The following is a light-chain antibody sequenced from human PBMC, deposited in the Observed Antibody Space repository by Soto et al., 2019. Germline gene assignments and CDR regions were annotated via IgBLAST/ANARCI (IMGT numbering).Light chain of an antibody. J-gene: IGKJ1*01. V-gene: IGKV3-11*01. CDR2: DAS. CDR1: QSIRTF. Sequence: EIVLTQSPATLSLSPGERATLSCGASQSIRTFLAWYQHRPGQAPRLLIYDASDRATGIPARFSGSGSGTDFTLTISSLEPEDSAFYYCQQRDNWPQTFGQGTKVDIK. CDR3: QQRDNWPQT.